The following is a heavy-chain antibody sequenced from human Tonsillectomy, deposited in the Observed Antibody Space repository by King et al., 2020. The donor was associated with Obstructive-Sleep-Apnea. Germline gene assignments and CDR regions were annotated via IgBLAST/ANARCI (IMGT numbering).Heavy chain of an antibody. V-gene: IGHV1-2*02. D-gene: IGHD2-15*01. J-gene: IGHJ6*02. CDR3: AKTFKAGYCSGGSCSPKDV. CDR1: GYSVTGYY. Sequence: GGEGGRPGAAVKVSCKASGYSVTGYYIHWVRQAPGEGLEWVGWINPNSGGTNYAQKFQGRVTMTRDTSISTAYMELSRLRSDDTAVYYCAKTFKAGYCSGGSCSPKDVWGQGTTVTVSS. CDR2: INPNSGGT.